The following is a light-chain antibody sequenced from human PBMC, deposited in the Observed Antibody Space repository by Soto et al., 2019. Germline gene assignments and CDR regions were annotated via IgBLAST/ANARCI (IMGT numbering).Light chain of an antibody. Sequence: QSALTQPASVSGSPGESITISCTGTSSDVGTYNLVTWYQQHAGRVPKLILYEGNKRPSGVSSRFSASKSGNTASLTISGLQAEDEADYFCCSYAPSRTLLFGGGTKVTVL. CDR1: SSDVGTYNL. J-gene: IGLJ2*01. CDR2: EGN. CDR3: CSYAPSRTLL. V-gene: IGLV2-23*01.